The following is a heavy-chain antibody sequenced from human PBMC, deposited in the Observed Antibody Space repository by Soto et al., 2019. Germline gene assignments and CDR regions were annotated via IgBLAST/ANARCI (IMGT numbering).Heavy chain of an antibody. Sequence: GSLRLSCSASGFTFSSYAMHWVRQAPGKGLEYVSAISSNGGSTYYADSVRGRFTISRDNSKNTLYLQMSSLRAEDTAVYYCVTIAAADPQVDAFDIWGQGTMVTVSS. V-gene: IGHV3-64D*06. D-gene: IGHD6-13*01. CDR1: GFTFSSYA. J-gene: IGHJ3*02. CDR2: ISSNGGST. CDR3: VTIAAADPQVDAFDI.